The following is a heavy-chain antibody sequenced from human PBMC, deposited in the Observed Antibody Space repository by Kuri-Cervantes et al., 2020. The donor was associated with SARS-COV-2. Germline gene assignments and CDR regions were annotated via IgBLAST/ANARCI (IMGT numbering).Heavy chain of an antibody. CDR3: ARYRAFGAWADAFDI. Sequence: GSLRLSCTVSGYSISSGYYWGWIRQPPGKGLEWIGSIYLSGSTYYNPSLKSRVTISVDTSKNQFSLKLSSVTAADTAVYYCARYRAFGAWADAFDIWGQGTMVTVSS. CDR1: GYSISSGYY. CDR2: IYLSGST. D-gene: IGHD3-10*01. V-gene: IGHV4-38-2*02. J-gene: IGHJ3*02.